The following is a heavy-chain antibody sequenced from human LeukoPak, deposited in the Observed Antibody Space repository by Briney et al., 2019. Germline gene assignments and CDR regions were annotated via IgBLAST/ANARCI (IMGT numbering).Heavy chain of an antibody. J-gene: IGHJ4*02. CDR1: GGSISISNYY. Sequence: SETLSLTGTVSGGSISISNYYWGWIRQPPGRGLEWIGSISYSGTYYNPSLKSRLTISVDTSKNHFSLNLRSVTAADTAVYYCARRTSNPVGAIDYWGQGTLVTVSS. D-gene: IGHD1-26*01. V-gene: IGHV4-39*01. CDR3: ARRTSNPVGAIDY. CDR2: ISYSGT.